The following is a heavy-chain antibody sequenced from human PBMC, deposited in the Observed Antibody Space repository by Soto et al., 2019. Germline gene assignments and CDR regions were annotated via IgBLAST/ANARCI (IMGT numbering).Heavy chain of an antibody. CDR3: EHRSSISLFDY. CDR1: GFSLSTTGVG. Sequence: QITLKESGATLVQPTQTLTLTCAFSGFSLSTTGVGVGWIRQPPGKALEWLVVIYWDDNKRYSPSLKTRLTITKDTSKNQLVLTIANMDPVDTATYYCEHRSSISLFDYWGQGALVTVSS. J-gene: IGHJ4*02. V-gene: IGHV2-5*02. D-gene: IGHD3-3*02. CDR2: IYWDDNK.